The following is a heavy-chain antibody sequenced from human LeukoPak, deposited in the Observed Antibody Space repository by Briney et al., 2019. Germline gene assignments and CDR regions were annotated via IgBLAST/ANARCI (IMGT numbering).Heavy chain of an antibody. D-gene: IGHD3-9*01. V-gene: IGHV1-2*02. CDR1: GYTFTGYY. J-gene: IGHJ6*02. Sequence: ASVKVSCKASGYTFTGYYMHWVRQAPGQGLEWMGWINPNSGGTNYAQKFQGRVTMTRDTSIGTAYMELSRLRSDDTAVCYCAGPGYGDYGMDVWGQGTTVTVSS. CDR3: AGPGYGDYGMDV. CDR2: INPNSGGT.